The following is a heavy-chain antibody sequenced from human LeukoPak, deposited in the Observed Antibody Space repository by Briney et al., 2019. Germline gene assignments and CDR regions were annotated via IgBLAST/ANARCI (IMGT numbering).Heavy chain of an antibody. V-gene: IGHV5-51*01. Sequence: GESQKISSKGAGYSFTSYWIGWVRPLPRKGLEWMGIIYPGDSDTRYSPSLQGQVTISADKSISTAYLQWSSMKASDTAMYYCARRRYGDYAFDYWGQGTLVTVSS. D-gene: IGHD4-17*01. CDR1: GYSFTSYW. CDR3: ARRRYGDYAFDY. J-gene: IGHJ4*02. CDR2: IYPGDSDT.